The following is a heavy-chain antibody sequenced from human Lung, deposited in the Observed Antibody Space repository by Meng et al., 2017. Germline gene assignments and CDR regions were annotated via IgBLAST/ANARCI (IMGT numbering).Heavy chain of an antibody. CDR2: INHSGST. CDR3: ARGPTTMAHDFDY. CDR1: GGSFSDYY. Sequence: QRGGAGLLKPSETLALTCVVSGGSFSDYYWSWIRPPPGKGLEWIGEINHSGSTNYNPSLESRATISVDTSQNNLSLKLSSVTAADSAVYYCARGPTTMAHDFDYWGQGTLVTVSS. J-gene: IGHJ4*02. D-gene: IGHD4-11*01. V-gene: IGHV4-34*01.